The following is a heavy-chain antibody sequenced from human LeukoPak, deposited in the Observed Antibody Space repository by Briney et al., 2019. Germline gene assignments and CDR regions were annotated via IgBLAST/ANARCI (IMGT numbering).Heavy chain of an antibody. V-gene: IGHV3-30-3*01. CDR2: ISYDGSIN. Sequence: PGGSLRLSCVGSGFTFNSYAVHWVRQAPGKGLGWVAVISYDGSINFYAASVKGRFTISRDNSKNTLYLQMNSLRAEDTAVYYCARDPSSYGQYYFDYWGQGTLVTVSS. J-gene: IGHJ4*02. CDR3: ARDPSSYGQYYFDY. CDR1: GFTFNSYA. D-gene: IGHD5-18*01.